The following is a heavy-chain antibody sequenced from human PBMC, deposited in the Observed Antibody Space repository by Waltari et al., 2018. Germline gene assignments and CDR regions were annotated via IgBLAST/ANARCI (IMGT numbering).Heavy chain of an antibody. CDR1: GFTLSSYW. Sequence: EVQLVESGGGLVQPGGSLRLSCAASGFTLSSYWMSWVRQAPGKGLEWVANIKQDGSEKYYVDSVKGRFTISRDNAKNSLYLQMNSLRAEDTAVYYCARDLRHFDYWGQGTLVTVSS. CDR2: IKQDGSEK. D-gene: IGHD3-9*01. J-gene: IGHJ4*02. V-gene: IGHV3-7*01. CDR3: ARDLRHFDY.